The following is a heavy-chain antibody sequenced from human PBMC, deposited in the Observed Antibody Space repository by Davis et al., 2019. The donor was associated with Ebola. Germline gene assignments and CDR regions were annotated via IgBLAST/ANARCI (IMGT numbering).Heavy chain of an antibody. CDR1: GFTFSTYT. D-gene: IGHD6-19*01. CDR2: ISSSSSTI. V-gene: IGHV3-48*04. J-gene: IGHJ6*04. Sequence: GESLKISCAASGFTFSTYTMNWIRQAPGKGLEWVSYISSSSSTIYYADSVKGRFTISRDNAKNTLYLQMNSLTVEDTAVYYCAKGGSGWPSDYSYGMGVWGKGTTVTVSS. CDR3: AKGGSGWPSDYSYGMGV.